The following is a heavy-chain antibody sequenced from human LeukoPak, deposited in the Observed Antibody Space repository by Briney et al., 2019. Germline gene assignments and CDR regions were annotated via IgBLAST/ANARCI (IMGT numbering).Heavy chain of an antibody. D-gene: IGHD6-19*01. Sequence: SETLSLTCAVYGGSFSGYYWSWIRQPPGEGLEWIGEINHSGSTNYNPSLKSRVTISVDTSKNQFSLKLSSVTAADTAVYYCARGRRQWLVRSVYFDYWGQGTLVTVSS. J-gene: IGHJ4*02. CDR1: GGSFSGYY. CDR2: INHSGST. CDR3: ARGRRQWLVRSVYFDY. V-gene: IGHV4-34*01.